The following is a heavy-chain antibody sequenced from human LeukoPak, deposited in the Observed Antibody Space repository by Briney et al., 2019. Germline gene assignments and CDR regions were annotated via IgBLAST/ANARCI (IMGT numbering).Heavy chain of an antibody. CDR3: ARPDFGVVITAFDI. Sequence: GGSLRLSCAASGFTFSSYSMNWVRQAPGKGLEWVSSISSSSSYIYYADSVKGRFTISRDNAKNSLYLQMNSLRAEDTAVYYCARPDFGVVITAFDIWGQGTMVTVSS. V-gene: IGHV3-21*01. CDR1: GFTFSSYS. CDR2: ISSSSSYI. J-gene: IGHJ3*02. D-gene: IGHD3-3*01.